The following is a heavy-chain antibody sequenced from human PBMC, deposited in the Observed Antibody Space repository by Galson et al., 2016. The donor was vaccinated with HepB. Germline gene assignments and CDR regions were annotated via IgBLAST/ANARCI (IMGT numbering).Heavy chain of an antibody. J-gene: IGHJ6*03. CDR1: GFSFSNY. Sequence: SLRLSCAGSGFSFSNYLSWVRQAPGKGLEWVSIVYSDGSTYYSDSVRGRFTISRDNSNNIVYLQMNSLRAEDTAVYFCAKNKATARVWGHYYYYMDVWGKGTTVTVSS. D-gene: IGHD3-16*01. V-gene: IGHV3-53*01. CDR2: VYSDGST. CDR3: AKNKATARVWGHYYYYMDV.